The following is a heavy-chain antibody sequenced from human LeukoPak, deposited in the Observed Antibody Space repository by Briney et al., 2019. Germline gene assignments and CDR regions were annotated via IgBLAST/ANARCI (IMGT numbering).Heavy chain of an antibody. CDR1: GFTFSSYG. V-gene: IGHV3-30*02. D-gene: IGHD1-20*01. Sequence: GGSLRLSCAASGFTFSSYGMHWVRQAPGKGLDWVAFIRYDGSIKDYADSVKGRFTISRDNSKNTLYLQMNSLKTEDTAVYYCTTFFRITGTPFSDAFDIWXXGTXXXVSX. J-gene: IGHJ3*02. CDR2: IRYDGSIK. CDR3: TTFFRITGTPFSDAFDI.